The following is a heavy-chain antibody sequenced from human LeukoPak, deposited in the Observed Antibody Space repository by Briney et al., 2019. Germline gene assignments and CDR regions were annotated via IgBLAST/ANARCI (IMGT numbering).Heavy chain of an antibody. CDR2: MYYSGST. CDR1: GGSISSRSYY. CDR3: ARVAVVVPAAMGYNWFDP. J-gene: IGHJ5*02. D-gene: IGHD2-2*01. V-gene: IGHV4-39*07. Sequence: SETLSLTCTVSGGSISSRSYYWGWIRQPPGKGLEWIGSMYYSGSTNYNPSLKSRVTISVDTSKNQFSLKLSSVTAADTAVYYCARVAVVVPAAMGYNWFDPWGQGTLVTVSS.